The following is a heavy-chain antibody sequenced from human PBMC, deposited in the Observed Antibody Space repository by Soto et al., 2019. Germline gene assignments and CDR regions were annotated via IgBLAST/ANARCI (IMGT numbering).Heavy chain of an antibody. CDR1: GFTFSAYS. CDR2: ISSSSRHI. J-gene: IGHJ4*02. D-gene: IGHD3-16*01. Sequence: GGSLRLSCAASGFTFSAYSMKWVRQAPGKGLEWVSSISSSSRHIYYAESLKGRFTISRDNAKNSLYLQMDSLGAEDTAVYYCASRRGGENGAPFDYWGQGTLVTVSS. V-gene: IGHV3-21*01. CDR3: ASRRGGENGAPFDY.